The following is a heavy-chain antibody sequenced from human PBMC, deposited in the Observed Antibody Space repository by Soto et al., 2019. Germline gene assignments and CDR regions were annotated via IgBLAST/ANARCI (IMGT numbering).Heavy chain of an antibody. CDR2: ISWNSGTI. Sequence: EVQLVESGGGLVQPGRSLRLSCGASGFTFDEYAMHWVRQAPGKGLEWVSGISWNSGTIGYAVSVKGRFTISRDNAKRSLYVQMSSLRAEDTALYYCAKRTGGTANGRDVWGQGTTVTVSS. V-gene: IGHV3-9*01. J-gene: IGHJ6*02. D-gene: IGHD2-21*02. CDR1: GFTFDEYA. CDR3: AKRTGGTANGRDV.